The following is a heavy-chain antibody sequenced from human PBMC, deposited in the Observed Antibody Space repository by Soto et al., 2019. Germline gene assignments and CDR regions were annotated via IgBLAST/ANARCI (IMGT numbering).Heavy chain of an antibody. CDR3: AKVSSSWYAGFFDL. Sequence: GGSLRLSCTASGFTFSRYAMTWVRQAPGKGLEWVSGLSDSGGSIYYADSVKGRFTISRDNSMNTLYLQMNTLRAEDTAIYYCAKVSSSWYAGFFDLWGQGTLVTVSS. CDR1: GFTFSRYA. V-gene: IGHV3-23*01. CDR2: LSDSGGSI. D-gene: IGHD6-13*01. J-gene: IGHJ4*02.